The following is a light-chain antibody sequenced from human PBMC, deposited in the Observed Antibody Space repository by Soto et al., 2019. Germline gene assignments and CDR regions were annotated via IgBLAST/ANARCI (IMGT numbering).Light chain of an antibody. CDR1: QSVSSSY. CDR3: QQYGSSPLFT. CDR2: GSS. V-gene: IGKV3-20*01. J-gene: IGKJ2*01. Sequence: EIVWTQSPGTLSFSPGERATLSCRASQSVSSSYLAWYQQKPGQAPRLLIDGSSSRATGIPDRFSGNGTRTDCTLTISRLEPEDFAVYYCQQYGSSPLFTFGQGNNLEIK.